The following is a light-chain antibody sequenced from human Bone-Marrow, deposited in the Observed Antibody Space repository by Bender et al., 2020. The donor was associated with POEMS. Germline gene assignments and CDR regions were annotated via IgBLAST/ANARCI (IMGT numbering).Light chain of an antibody. V-gene: IGLV2-14*02. CDR2: EVT. CDR1: SSDVGTYNL. J-gene: IGLJ3*02. CDR3: SSYTTNNTWV. Sequence: QSALTQPASVSGSPGQSITISCTGASSDVGTYNLVSWYQQRPGKAPKLIIYEVTNRPSGVSNRFSGSKSGNTASLTISGLQAEDEADYYCSSYTTNNTWVFGGGTKLTVL.